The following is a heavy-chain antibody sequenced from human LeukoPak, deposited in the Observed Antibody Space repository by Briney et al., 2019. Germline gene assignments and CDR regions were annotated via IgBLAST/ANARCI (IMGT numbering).Heavy chain of an antibody. CDR3: ARGVGIAWGIAVAGYVDAFDI. V-gene: IGHV3-20*04. CDR1: GFTFDDYG. D-gene: IGHD6-19*01. Sequence: GGSLSLSCAASGFTFDDYGMSWVRQAPGKGLEWVSGINWNGGSTGYADSVKGRFTISRDNAKNSLYLQMNSLRAEDTALYYCARGVGIAWGIAVAGYVDAFDIWGQGTMVTVSS. CDR2: INWNGGST. J-gene: IGHJ3*02.